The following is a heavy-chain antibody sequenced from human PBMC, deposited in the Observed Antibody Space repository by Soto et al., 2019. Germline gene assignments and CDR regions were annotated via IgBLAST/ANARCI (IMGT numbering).Heavy chain of an antibody. Sequence: ASVKVSCKASGGTFSNYAINWVRQAPGQGLEWMGGIIPIFDSTNSAQKFQGRVTLTADESTSTIYMELSSLTSEDTGVYYCAKDQQRSVTSDAFDIWGQGTMVTVSS. V-gene: IGHV1-69*13. CDR1: GGTFSNYA. D-gene: IGHD6-25*01. J-gene: IGHJ3*02. CDR2: IIPIFDST. CDR3: AKDQQRSVTSDAFDI.